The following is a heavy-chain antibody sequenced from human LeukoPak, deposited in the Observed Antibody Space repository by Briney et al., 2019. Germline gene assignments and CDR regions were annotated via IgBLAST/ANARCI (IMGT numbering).Heavy chain of an antibody. CDR1: GGSFSGYY. J-gene: IGHJ4*02. CDR3: ARRRRMIVVVMHPFDY. D-gene: IGHD3-22*01. CDR2: INHSGST. V-gene: IGHV4-34*01. Sequence: PSETLSLTCAVYGGSFSGYYWSWIRQPPGKGLEWIGEINHSGSTNYNPSLKSRVTISVDTSKNQFSLKLSSVTAADTAVYYCARRRRMIVVVMHPFDYWGQGTQVTVSS.